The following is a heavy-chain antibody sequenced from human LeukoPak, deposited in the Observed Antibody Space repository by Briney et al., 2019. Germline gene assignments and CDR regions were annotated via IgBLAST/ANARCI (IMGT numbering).Heavy chain of an antibody. CDR2: ISMNVQTT. CDR1: GFTFTSHV. CDR3: VREGLERRTNFDY. Sequence: GGSLRLSCSASGFTFTSHVMHWVRQAPGKGLQYVSGISMNVQTTYYAGSVKGRFTISRDSSKNTVYLQKNSLTAEDTAVYYCVREGLERRTNFDYWGQGTLVSVSS. V-gene: IGHV3-64D*06. D-gene: IGHD1-1*01. J-gene: IGHJ4*02.